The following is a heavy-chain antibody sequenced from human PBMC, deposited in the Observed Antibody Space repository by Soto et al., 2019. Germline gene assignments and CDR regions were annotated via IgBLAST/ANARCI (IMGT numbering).Heavy chain of an antibody. J-gene: IGHJ6*02. Sequence: SETLSLTCTVSGGSIGSSSYYWGWIRQPPGKGLEWIGSIYYSGSTYYNPPLKSRVTISVDTSKNQFSLKLSSVTAADTAVYYCASPGTDYYYGMDVWGQGTTVTVSS. CDR1: GGSIGSSSYY. V-gene: IGHV4-39*01. CDR2: IYYSGST. D-gene: IGHD1-1*01. CDR3: ASPGTDYYYGMDV.